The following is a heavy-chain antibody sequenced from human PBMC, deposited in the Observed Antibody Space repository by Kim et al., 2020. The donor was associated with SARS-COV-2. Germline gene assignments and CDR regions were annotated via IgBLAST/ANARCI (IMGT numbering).Heavy chain of an antibody. D-gene: IGHD3-22*01. J-gene: IGHJ4*02. V-gene: IGHV3-48*03. Sequence: GGSLRLSCAASGFTFSSYEMNWVRQAPGKGLEWVSYISSSGSTIYYADSVKGRFTISRDNAKNSLYLQMNSLRAEDTAVYYCARSSTYYYDSSGYYYAYWGQGTLVTVSS. CDR1: GFTFSSYE. CDR3: ARSSTYYYDSSGYYYAY. CDR2: ISSSGSTI.